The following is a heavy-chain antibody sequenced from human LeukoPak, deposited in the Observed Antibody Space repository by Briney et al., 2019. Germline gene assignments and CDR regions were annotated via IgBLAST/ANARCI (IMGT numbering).Heavy chain of an antibody. D-gene: IGHD3-10*01. CDR2: FDPEDGET. V-gene: IGHV1-24*01. J-gene: IGHJ5*02. Sequence: ASVKVSCKVSGYTLTELSMHWVRQAPGKGLEWMGGFDPEDGETIYAQKFQGRVTMTEDTSTDTAYMELSSLRSEDTAVYYCATVGVLLLWFGESGWFDPWGQGTLVTVSS. CDR3: ATVGVLLLWFGESGWFDP. CDR1: GYTLTELS.